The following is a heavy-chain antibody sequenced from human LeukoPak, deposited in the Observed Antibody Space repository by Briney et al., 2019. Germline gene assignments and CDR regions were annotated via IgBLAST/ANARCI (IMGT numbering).Heavy chain of an antibody. CDR3: AKTKVPNYYGSGSYVDY. CDR1: GFTFSSYA. V-gene: IGHV3-23*01. Sequence: GGPLRLSCAASGFTFSSYAMSWVRQAPGKGLEWVSAISGSAGSTYYADSVKGRFTISRDNSKNTLYLQMNSLRAEDTAVYYCAKTKVPNYYGSGSYVDYWGQGTLVTVSS. D-gene: IGHD3-10*01. J-gene: IGHJ4*02. CDR2: ISGSAGST.